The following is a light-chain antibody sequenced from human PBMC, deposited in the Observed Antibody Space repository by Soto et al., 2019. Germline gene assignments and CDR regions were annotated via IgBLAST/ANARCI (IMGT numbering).Light chain of an antibody. CDR2: GAS. V-gene: IGKV3-20*01. J-gene: IGKJ4*01. CDR1: QSVCSSY. Sequence: EIVLTQPPGTLSLSPGERATLSCRASQSVCSSYLAWYQQKPGQAPRLLIYGASSRATGIPDRFSGSGSGTDFTLTISRLEPVDFAGYCCQQYGSSRFLTXGGGTKVDIK. CDR3: QQYGSSRFLT.